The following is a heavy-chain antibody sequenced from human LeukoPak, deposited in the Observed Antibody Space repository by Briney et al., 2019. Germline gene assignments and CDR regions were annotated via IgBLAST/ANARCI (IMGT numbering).Heavy chain of an antibody. CDR3: AKDQGAIRGYFQH. CDR2: ISGSGGST. CDR1: GFTVSSNY. D-gene: IGHD2-2*02. V-gene: IGHV3-23*01. J-gene: IGHJ1*01. Sequence: PGGSLRLSCAASGFTVSSNYMSWVRQAPGKGLEWVSAISGSGGSTYYADSVKGRFTISRDNSKNTLYLQMNSLRAEDTAVYYCAKDQGAIRGYFQHWGQGTLVTVSS.